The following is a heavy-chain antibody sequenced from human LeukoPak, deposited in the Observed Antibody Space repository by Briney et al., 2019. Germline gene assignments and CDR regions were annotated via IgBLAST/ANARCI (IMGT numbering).Heavy chain of an antibody. Sequence: QPGRSLRLSCAASGFTFSSYGMHWVRQAPGKGLEWVAVISYDGSNKYYADSVKGRFTISRDNSKNTLYLQMNSLRAEDTAVYYCARDVPGFLEWQLDYWGQGTLVTVSS. V-gene: IGHV3-30*03. CDR2: ISYDGSNK. CDR1: GFTFSSYG. J-gene: IGHJ4*02. CDR3: ARDVPGFLEWQLDY. D-gene: IGHD3-3*01.